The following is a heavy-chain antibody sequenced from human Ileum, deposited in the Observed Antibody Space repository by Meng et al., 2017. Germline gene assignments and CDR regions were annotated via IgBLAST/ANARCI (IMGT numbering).Heavy chain of an antibody. CDR2: IYYSGNT. Sequence: SETLSLTCTVSGGSVSSGSYYWSWIRQPPGKGLEWIGYIYYSGNTNYNPSLKSRVTISVDTSKNQFSLKLSSVTAADTAVYYCAREKVVKLYYYDSSGYYDYWGQGTLVTVSS. CDR1: GGSVSSGSYY. CDR3: AREKVVKLYYYDSSGYYDY. V-gene: IGHV4-61*01. J-gene: IGHJ4*02. D-gene: IGHD3-22*01.